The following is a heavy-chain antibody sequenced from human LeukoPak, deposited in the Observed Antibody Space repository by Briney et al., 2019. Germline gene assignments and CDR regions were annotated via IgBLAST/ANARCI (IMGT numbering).Heavy chain of an antibody. Sequence: SETLSLTCAVYGGSFSGYYWSWIRQPPGKGLEWIGEINHSGSTNYNPSLKSRVTISVDTSKNQFSLKLSSVTAADTAVYYCARGQRENFDIWGQGTMVTVSS. CDR1: GGSFSGYY. CDR2: INHSGST. J-gene: IGHJ3*02. V-gene: IGHV4-34*01. CDR3: ARGQRENFDI.